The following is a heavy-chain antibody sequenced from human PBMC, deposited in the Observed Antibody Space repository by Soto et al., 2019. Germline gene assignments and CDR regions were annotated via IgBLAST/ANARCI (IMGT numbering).Heavy chain of an antibody. CDR2: INHSGST. J-gene: IGHJ6*03. V-gene: IGHV4-34*01. D-gene: IGHD3-10*01. CDR3: ARGLSYGSGTTRPYYYYYYYYMDV. CDR1: GGSFSGYY. Sequence: SETLSLTCAVFGGSFSGYYWSWIRQPPGKGLEWIGEINHSGSTNYNPSLKSRVTISVDTSKNQFSLKLSSVTAADTAVYYCARGLSYGSGTTRPYYYYYYYYMDVWGKGTTVTSP.